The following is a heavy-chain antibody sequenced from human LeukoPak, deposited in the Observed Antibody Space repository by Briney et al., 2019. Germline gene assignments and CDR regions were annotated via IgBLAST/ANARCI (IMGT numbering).Heavy chain of an antibody. V-gene: IGHV3-66*01. Sequence: GGSLRLSCAASGITVSANYMSWVRQAPGKGLEWVSVIYSGGSTYYADSVKGRFTISTDSSKNTLYLQMNSLRAEDTAVYYCASWVAYYVGGSKNDAFDIWGQGTMVTVSS. D-gene: IGHD3-16*01. J-gene: IGHJ3*02. CDR3: ASWVAYYVGGSKNDAFDI. CDR1: GITVSANY. CDR2: IYSGGST.